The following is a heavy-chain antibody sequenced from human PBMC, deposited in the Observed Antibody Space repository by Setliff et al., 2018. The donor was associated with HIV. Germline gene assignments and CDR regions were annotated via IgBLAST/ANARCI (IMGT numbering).Heavy chain of an antibody. D-gene: IGHD6-6*01. CDR2: INVDGSSI. Sequence: GGSLRLSCAASGFAFTDYWMHWVRQVPGQGLVWVSRINVDGSSISYADSVKGRFTISRDNAKSTLFLQMNSLRAEDTAVYYCARLPQDVRSSIDFWGQGTLVTVSS. CDR1: GFAFTDYW. CDR3: ARLPQDVRSSIDF. J-gene: IGHJ4*02. V-gene: IGHV3-74*01.